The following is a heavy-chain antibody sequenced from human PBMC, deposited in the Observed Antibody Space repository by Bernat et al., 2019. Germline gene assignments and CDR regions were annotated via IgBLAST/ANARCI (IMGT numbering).Heavy chain of an antibody. CDR3: ARGTSTSAPYMDV. CDR1: GFTFSDYY. J-gene: IGHJ6*03. Sequence: QVQLVESGGGLVKPGGSLRLSCAASGFTFSDYYMSWIRQAPGKGLDWVSYISSSSSYTNYADSVKGRFTITRDNPKNSLYLQMNSLRVEDTAVYYCARGTSTSAPYMDVWGKGTTVTVSS. CDR2: ISSSSSYT. V-gene: IGHV3-11*05.